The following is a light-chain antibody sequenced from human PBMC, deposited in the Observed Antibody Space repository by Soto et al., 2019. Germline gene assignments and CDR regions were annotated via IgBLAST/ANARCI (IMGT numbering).Light chain of an antibody. CDR1: KNDIGVYNY. CDR2: DVN. CDR3: SSYTTSSTVV. Sequence: QSALTQPPSASGSPGQSVTISCSGTKNDIGVYNYVSWYQQHPGEAPKLMIYDVNDRPSGVSNRFSGSKSGNTASLTISGLQAEDEADYYCSSYTTSSTVVFGGGTKLTVL. J-gene: IGLJ2*01. V-gene: IGLV2-14*03.